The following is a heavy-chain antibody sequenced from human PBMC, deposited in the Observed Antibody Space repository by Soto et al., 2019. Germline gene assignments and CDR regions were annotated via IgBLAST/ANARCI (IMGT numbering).Heavy chain of an antibody. Sequence: EVQVVESGGGLVKPGRSLRLSCAASGFSFDDYAMRWVRQAPGKGLEWVSGISWNSGTISYADSVKGRFTISRDNAKNSLYLQMNSLRAEDTALYYCANRTSGTAKRMGLLGPGTTVTVSS. CDR3: ANRTSGTAKRMGL. J-gene: IGHJ6*02. CDR1: GFSFDDYA. V-gene: IGHV3-9*01. CDR2: ISWNSGTI. D-gene: IGHD2-21*02.